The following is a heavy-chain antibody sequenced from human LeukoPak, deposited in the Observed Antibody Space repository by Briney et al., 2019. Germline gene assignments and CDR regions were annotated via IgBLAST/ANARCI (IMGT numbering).Heavy chain of an antibody. CDR3: ARVQSDYDILTGYSY. Sequence: ASVKVSCKTSGYTFTNYAMHWVRQAPGQTIEWLAWINPANGYTRYSQHFQDRVTVSTDTSADTAYMELSRLRSDDTAVYYCARVQSDYDILTGYSYWGQGTLVTVSS. D-gene: IGHD3-9*01. V-gene: IGHV1-3*01. CDR2: INPANGYT. CDR1: GYTFTNYA. J-gene: IGHJ4*02.